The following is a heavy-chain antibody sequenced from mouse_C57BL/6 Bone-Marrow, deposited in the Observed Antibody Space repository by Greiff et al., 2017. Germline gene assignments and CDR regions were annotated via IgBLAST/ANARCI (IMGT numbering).Heavy chain of an antibody. CDR3: ARDHGGYGSSYGYFDV. CDR2: IYWDDDK. J-gene: IGHJ1*03. Sequence: QVTLKESGPGILQSSQTLSLTCSFPGFSLSTSGMGVSWIRQPSGKGLEWLAHIYWDDDKRYNPSLKSRLTISKDTSRNQVFLKITSVDTADTATYYCARDHGGYGSSYGYFDVWGTGTTVTVSS. CDR1: GFSLSTSGMG. V-gene: IGHV8-12*01. D-gene: IGHD1-1*01.